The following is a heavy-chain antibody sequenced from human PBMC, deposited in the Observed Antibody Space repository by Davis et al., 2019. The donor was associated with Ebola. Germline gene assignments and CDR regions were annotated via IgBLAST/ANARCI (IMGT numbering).Heavy chain of an antibody. D-gene: IGHD2-8*02. Sequence: GGSLRLSCQASGYSFTTYWIVWVRQLPGKGLECMGIIFPVDSDTRYSPSFRGQVTISADKSIKTAFLQWNSLKASDTAMYYCASLRRTITGMDDGFDIWGQGTMVTVSS. CDR1: GYSFTTYW. CDR3: ASLRRTITGMDDGFDI. CDR2: IFPVDSDT. J-gene: IGHJ3*02. V-gene: IGHV5-51*01.